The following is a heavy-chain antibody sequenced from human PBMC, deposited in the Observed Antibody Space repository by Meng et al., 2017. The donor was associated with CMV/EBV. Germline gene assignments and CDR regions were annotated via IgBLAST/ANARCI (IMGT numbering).Heavy chain of an antibody. J-gene: IGHJ4*02. CDR3: AKEQYSGSYSHLVDY. CDR2: IKQDGSEK. V-gene: IGHV3-7*01. D-gene: IGHD1-26*01. Sequence: GGSLRLSCAASGFTFSSYWMSWVRQAPGKGLEWVANIKQDGSEKYYVDSVKGRFTISRDNAKNSLYPQMNSLRAEDTAVYYCAKEQYSGSYSHLVDYWGQGTLVTVSS. CDR1: GFTFSSYW.